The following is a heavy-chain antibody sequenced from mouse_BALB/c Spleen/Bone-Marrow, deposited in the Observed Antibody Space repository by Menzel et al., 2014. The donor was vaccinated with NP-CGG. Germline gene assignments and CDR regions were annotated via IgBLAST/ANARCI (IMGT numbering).Heavy chain of an antibody. CDR3: ARSGSSSGYFDY. CDR1: GFTFSSFG. CDR2: ISSGSSTI. Sequence: EVKLMESGGGLVQPGGSRKLSCAASGFTFSSFGMHWVRQAPEKGLEWVAYISSGSSTIYYADTVMGRFTISRDNPKNTLFLQMTSLRSEDTAMYYCARSGSSSGYFDYWGQGTTLTVSP. D-gene: IGHD1-1*01. V-gene: IGHV5-17*02. J-gene: IGHJ2*01.